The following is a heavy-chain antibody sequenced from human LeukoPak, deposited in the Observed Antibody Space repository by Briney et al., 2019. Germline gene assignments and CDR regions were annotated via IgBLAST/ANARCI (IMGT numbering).Heavy chain of an antibody. V-gene: IGHV3-43*02. CDR1: GLSFDDYA. CDR2: ISGDGGST. D-gene: IGHD7-27*01. Sequence: GGSLRLSCAASGLSFDDYAMHWVRQAPGKGLEWVSLISGDGGSTYYADSVKGRFTISRDNSKNSLYLQMNSLRTEDTALYYCAKDILGLDAFDIWGQGTMVTVSS. J-gene: IGHJ3*02. CDR3: AKDILGLDAFDI.